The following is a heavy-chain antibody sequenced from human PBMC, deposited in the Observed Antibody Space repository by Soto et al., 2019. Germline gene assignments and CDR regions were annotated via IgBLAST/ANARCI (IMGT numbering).Heavy chain of an antibody. CDR2: IDSGDGTT. J-gene: IGHJ4*02. Sequence: PGGSLRLSCTGSGFDFGDYYMSWIRQAPGKGLEWVSYIDSGDGTTYYTDSVKGRFTISRDNAKKTVYLQMSSLRVEDTALYYCVRPYHSSSWFPFDRCGQGPLVTVYS. CDR1: GFDFGDYY. CDR3: VRPYHSSSWFPFDR. V-gene: IGHV3-11*01. D-gene: IGHD6-13*01.